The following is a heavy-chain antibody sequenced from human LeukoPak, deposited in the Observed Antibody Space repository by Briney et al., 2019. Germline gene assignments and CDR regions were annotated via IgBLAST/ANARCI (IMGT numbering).Heavy chain of an antibody. CDR2: IKHDGTEE. D-gene: IGHD2-15*01. CDR1: GITFSSLW. CDR3: AGGQGWHFDL. Sequence: GGSLRLSCAASGITFSSLWMSWIRQAPGKGLEWVADIKHDGTEEHYVASVKGRFTISRDNAKLYLQMNSLRAEDTAMYYCAGGQGWHFDLWGRGTLITVSS. J-gene: IGHJ2*01. V-gene: IGHV3-7*01.